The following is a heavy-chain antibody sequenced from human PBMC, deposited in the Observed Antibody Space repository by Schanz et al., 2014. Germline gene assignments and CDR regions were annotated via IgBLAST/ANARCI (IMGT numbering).Heavy chain of an antibody. V-gene: IGHV1-18*04. CDR2: ISGYDDDT. CDR1: GYTLSSYG. CDR3: AGDLGGGNAFDY. Sequence: QVQSMQSGSEVKKPGASVKVACRTSGYTLSSYGISWVRQAPGQGLEGMGWISGYDDDTKYAPKFQGRVTMTKDTLTNTAYMEVRRLRSDATAVYYCAGDLGGGNAFDYWGQGTLVTVSS. D-gene: IGHD2-15*01. J-gene: IGHJ4*02.